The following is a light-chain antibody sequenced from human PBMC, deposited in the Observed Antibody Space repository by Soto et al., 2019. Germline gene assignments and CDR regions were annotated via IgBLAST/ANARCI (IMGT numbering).Light chain of an antibody. V-gene: IGKV3D-15*01. CDR1: QSVSSSY. Sequence: IGMTQSPATLSVSPGEIATLSCRAFQSVSSSYLAWYQQKPGQAPRLLIYGASSRATGIPDRFSGSGSGTEFTLTISSLQSEDFAVYYCQQYNNWPLITFGQRTRLEI. CDR3: QQYNNWPLIT. CDR2: GAS. J-gene: IGKJ5*01.